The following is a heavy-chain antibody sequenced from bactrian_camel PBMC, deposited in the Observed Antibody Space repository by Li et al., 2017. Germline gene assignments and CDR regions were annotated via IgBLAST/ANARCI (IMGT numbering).Heavy chain of an antibody. CDR3: AAEWCPDRESIRTITAVSLGY. CDR2: VSSQGLT. D-gene: IGHD4*01. V-gene: IGHV3S53*01. J-gene: IGHJ6*01. CDR1: GNTKC. Sequence: HVQLVESGGGSVQAGGTLRLSCAASGNTKCMAWFRQAPGKDREGVAAVSSQGLTTFADSVKGRFSISRDTDKLTFYLQMSNLKTEDTAMYYCAAEWCPDRESIRTITAVSLGYWGQGTQVTVS.